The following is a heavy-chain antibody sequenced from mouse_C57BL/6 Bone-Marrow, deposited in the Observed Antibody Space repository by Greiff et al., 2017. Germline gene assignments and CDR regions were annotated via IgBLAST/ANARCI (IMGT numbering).Heavy chain of an antibody. Sequence: EVQLQQSVAELVRPGASVKLSCTASGFNFKNTYMHWVKQRPEQGLEWIGRIDPANGNTKYAPKFQGKATITADTSSHTAYLQLRSLTSEDAAIYYCARGSTVHWYFDVWGTGTTVTVSS. D-gene: IGHD1-1*01. J-gene: IGHJ1*03. CDR1: GFNFKNTY. V-gene: IGHV14-3*01. CDR3: ARGSTVHWYFDV. CDR2: IDPANGNT.